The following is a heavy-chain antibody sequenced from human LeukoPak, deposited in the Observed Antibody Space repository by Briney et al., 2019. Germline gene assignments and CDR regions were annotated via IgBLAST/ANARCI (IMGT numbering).Heavy chain of an antibody. Sequence: GGSLRLSCEASGFIFSSYNMNWIRQAPGKGLEWVSAISGSGGSTYYADSVKGRFTISRDNSKNTLYLQMNSLRAEDTAVYYCAKGGPHYYGSGSYYMGTDYWGQGTLVTVSS. CDR2: ISGSGGST. CDR1: GFIFSSYN. CDR3: AKGGPHYYGSGSYYMGTDY. V-gene: IGHV3-23*01. J-gene: IGHJ4*02. D-gene: IGHD3-10*01.